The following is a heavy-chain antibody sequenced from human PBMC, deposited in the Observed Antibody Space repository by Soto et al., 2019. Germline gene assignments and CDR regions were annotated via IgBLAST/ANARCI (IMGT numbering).Heavy chain of an antibody. D-gene: IGHD6-13*01. CDR3: ARDESSSGFDY. CDR2: IYYSGST. CDR1: GGSISSGGYY. J-gene: IGHJ4*02. V-gene: IGHV4-31*03. Sequence: SETLSLTCTVSGGSISSGGYYWSWIRQHPGKGLEWIGYIYYSGSTYYNPSLKSRVTISVDTSKNQFSLKLSSVTAADTAVYYCARDESSSGFDYWGQGTLVTVSS.